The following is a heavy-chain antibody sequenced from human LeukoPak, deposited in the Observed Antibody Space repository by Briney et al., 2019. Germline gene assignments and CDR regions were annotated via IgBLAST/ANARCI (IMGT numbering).Heavy chain of an antibody. CDR3: AKDIVVVPAAIGYYYYYGMDV. D-gene: IGHD2-2*01. J-gene: IGHJ6*02. V-gene: IGHV3-30-3*01. CDR2: ISYDGSNK. CDR1: GFTFSSYA. Sequence: PGGSLRLSCAASGFTFSSYAMHWVRQAPGKGLGWVAVISYDGSNKYYADSVKGRFTISRDNSKNTLYLQMNSLRAEDTAVYYCAKDIVVVPAAIGYYYYYGMDVWGQGTTVTVSS.